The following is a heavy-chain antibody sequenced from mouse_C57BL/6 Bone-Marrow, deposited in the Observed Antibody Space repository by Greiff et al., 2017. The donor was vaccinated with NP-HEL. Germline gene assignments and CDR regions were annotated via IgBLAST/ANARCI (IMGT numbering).Heavy chain of an antibody. CDR1: GYTFTSYT. Sequence: VQRVESGAELARPGASVKMSCKASGYTFTSYTMHWVKQRPGQGLEWIGYINPSSGYTKYNQKFKDKATLTADKSSSTAYMQLSSLTSENSAVYYCARFDGYYYYAMDYWGQGTSVTVSS. D-gene: IGHD2-3*01. CDR2: INPSSGYT. J-gene: IGHJ4*01. CDR3: ARFDGYYYYAMDY. V-gene: IGHV1-4*01.